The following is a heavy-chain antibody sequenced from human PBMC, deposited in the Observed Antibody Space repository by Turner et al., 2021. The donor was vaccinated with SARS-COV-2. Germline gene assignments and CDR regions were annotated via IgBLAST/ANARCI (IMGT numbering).Heavy chain of an antibody. V-gene: IGHV3-30*18. J-gene: IGHJ4*02. D-gene: IGHD2-2*01. CDR2: ILYDGSNK. Sequence: QVQLVASGGGVLQPGRSLRLSCAASGFAFSSYGMHWVRQAPGKGLEWVAVILYDGSNKYYADSVKGRFTISRDNSKNTLFLQMNSLRAEDTAVYYGAKGLGPYCSSTSCYSAAFDYWGQGTLVTVSS. CDR3: AKGLGPYCSSTSCYSAAFDY. CDR1: GFAFSSYG.